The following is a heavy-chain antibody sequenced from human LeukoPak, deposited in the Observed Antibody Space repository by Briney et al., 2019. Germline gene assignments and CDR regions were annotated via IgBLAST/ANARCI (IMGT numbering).Heavy chain of an antibody. CDR2: INHSGST. CDR1: GGSFSGYY. CDR3: AKEMYSGSYGDY. V-gene: IGHV4-34*01. Sequence: SETLSLTCAVYGGSFSGYYWSWIRQPPGKGLEWIGEINHSGSTNYNPSLKSRVTISVDTSKNQFSLKLSSVTAADTAVYYCAKEMYSGSYGDYWGQGTLVTVSS. D-gene: IGHD1-26*01. J-gene: IGHJ4*02.